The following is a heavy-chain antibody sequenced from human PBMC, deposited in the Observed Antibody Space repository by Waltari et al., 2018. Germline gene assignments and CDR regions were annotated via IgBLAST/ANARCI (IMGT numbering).Heavy chain of an antibody. J-gene: IGHJ4*02. CDR3: ATKRESSASGFDY. CDR2: IYYSGST. D-gene: IGHD6-19*01. Sequence: QLQLQESGPGLVKPSETLSFTCTVPGGSISSSSYYRGWIRQPPGKGLEWIGSIYYSGSTYYNPSLKSRVTISVDTSKNQFSLKLSSVTAADTAVYYCATKRESSASGFDYWGQGTLVTVSS. CDR1: GGSISSSSYY. V-gene: IGHV4-39*01.